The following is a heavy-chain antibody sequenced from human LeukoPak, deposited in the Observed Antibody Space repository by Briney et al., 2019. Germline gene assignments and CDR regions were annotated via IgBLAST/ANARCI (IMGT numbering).Heavy chain of an antibody. Sequence: GGSLRLSCVASGFTLSSYDLHWVRQATGKGLEWVSVTGIAGDTYYSESAKGRFIISRDNAKKSLYLQMDSLRVEDTAVYYCARTDGGRWIDHWGRGTLVTVSS. D-gene: IGHD4-23*01. J-gene: IGHJ4*02. V-gene: IGHV3-13*01. CDR2: TGIAGDT. CDR3: ARTDGGRWIDH. CDR1: GFTLSSYD.